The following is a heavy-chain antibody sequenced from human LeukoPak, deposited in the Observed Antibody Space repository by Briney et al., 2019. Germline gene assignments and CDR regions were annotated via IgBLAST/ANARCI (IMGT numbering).Heavy chain of an antibody. CDR2: INHSGST. Sequence: SETLSLTCAVYGGSFSGYYWSWIRQPPGKGLEWIGEINHSGSTNYNPSLKSRVTISVDTSKNQFSLKLSSVTAADTAVYYCARSPYYYDSSGYWGPGYFDYWGQGTLVTVSS. CDR3: ARSPYYYDSSGYWGPGYFDY. D-gene: IGHD3-22*01. CDR1: GGSFSGYY. J-gene: IGHJ4*02. V-gene: IGHV4-34*01.